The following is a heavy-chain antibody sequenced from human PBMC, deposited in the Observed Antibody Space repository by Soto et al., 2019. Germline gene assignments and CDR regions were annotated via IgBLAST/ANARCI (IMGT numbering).Heavy chain of an antibody. Sequence: QLHLVQSGAVVKKPGASVTVSCSASGYPVTAYYMHWVRQAPGRGLEWMGGINPATGAAKYTQTFRGRVTQTRDTSTSTVFMELSGLASGDTAVFFCARGGGVGVAGSAAFDMWGQGTLVTVSS. CDR1: GYPVTAYY. CDR3: ARGGGVGVAGSAAFDM. V-gene: IGHV1-2*02. J-gene: IGHJ3*02. D-gene: IGHD3-3*01. CDR2: INPATGAA.